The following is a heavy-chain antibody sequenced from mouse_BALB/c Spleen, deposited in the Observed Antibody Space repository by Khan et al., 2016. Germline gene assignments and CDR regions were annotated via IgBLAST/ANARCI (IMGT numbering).Heavy chain of an antibody. J-gene: IGHJ3*01. V-gene: IGHV1S29*02. D-gene: IGHD2-4*01. CDR3: ANDYAWCAY. CDR1: GYTFTDNN. Sequence: VQLQQSGPELVKPGASVKISCKASGYTFTDNNIHWLKQSHGKSLEWIGYIYPYNGGTGYNQKFKNRATLTVDDSSNTAYMDLRSLTSEDSAVXYCANDYAWCAYWGQGTLVTVSA. CDR2: IYPYNGGT.